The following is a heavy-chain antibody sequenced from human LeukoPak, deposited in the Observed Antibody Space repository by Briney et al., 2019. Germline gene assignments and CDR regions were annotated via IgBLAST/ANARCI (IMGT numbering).Heavy chain of an antibody. CDR1: GWSSSGYN. CDR2: ISHSGST. CDR3: ANMIRGLDY. V-gene: IGHV4-34*01. D-gene: IGHD3-10*01. Sequence: SETLSLTCTVYGWSSSGYNGSWIRPPPGKGLEWIGQISHSGSTYYNPSLKSRVTMSVDSSKNQFSLQLTSVTAADMAIYYCANMIRGLDYWGQGALVTVSS. J-gene: IGHJ4*02.